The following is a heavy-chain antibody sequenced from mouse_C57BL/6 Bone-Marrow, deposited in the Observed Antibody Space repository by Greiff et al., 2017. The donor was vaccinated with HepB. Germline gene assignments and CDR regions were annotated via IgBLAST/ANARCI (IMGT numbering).Heavy chain of an antibody. CDR1: GYAFSSYW. CDR3: AMIYYGNFLDY. V-gene: IGHV1-80*01. Sequence: VQLQQSGAELVKPGASVKISCKASGYAFSSYWMNWVKQRPGKGLEWIGQIYPGDGDTNYNGKFKGKATLTADKSSSTAYMQLSSLTSEDSAVYYCAMIYYGNFLDYWGQGTTLTVSS. CDR2: IYPGDGDT. D-gene: IGHD2-1*01. J-gene: IGHJ2*01.